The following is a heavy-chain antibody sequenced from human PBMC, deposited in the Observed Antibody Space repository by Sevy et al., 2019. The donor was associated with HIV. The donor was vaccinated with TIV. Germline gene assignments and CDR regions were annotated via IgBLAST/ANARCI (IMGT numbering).Heavy chain of an antibody. J-gene: IGHJ4*02. V-gene: IGHV1-18*01. CDR3: ARDRGGIVWEVAAVLDY. Sequence: ASVKVSCKASGYTFNSYGISWVRQAPGQGLEWMGWISVYNDDTNYAQKLQGRLTMTTDTSTSTAYMELRSLRSDDTAVYYCARDRGGIVWEVAAVLDYWGQGTLVTVSS. CDR2: ISVYNDDT. D-gene: IGHD2-15*01. CDR1: GYTFNSYG.